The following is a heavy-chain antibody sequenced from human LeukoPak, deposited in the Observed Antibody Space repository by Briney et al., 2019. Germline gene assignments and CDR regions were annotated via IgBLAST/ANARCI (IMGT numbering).Heavy chain of an antibody. CDR3: ARTGAGYYYYMDV. Sequence: PSETLSLTCTVSGYSISSGYYWGWIRQPPGKGLEWIGTIYRSGSTYSNPSLRGRVTISVDTSKNQFSLKLSSVTAADTAVYYCARTGAGYYYYMDVWGKGTTVTVSS. V-gene: IGHV4-38-2*02. CDR1: GYSISSGYY. CDR2: IYRSGST. J-gene: IGHJ6*03. D-gene: IGHD1-26*01.